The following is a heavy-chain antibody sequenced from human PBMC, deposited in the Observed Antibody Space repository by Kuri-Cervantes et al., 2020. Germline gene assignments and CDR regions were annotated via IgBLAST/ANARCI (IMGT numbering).Heavy chain of an antibody. D-gene: IGHD3-22*01. CDR3: ARVYYYDTSGANYYYMDV. CDR1: GFTFSSYA. CDR2: IRFDGSIQ. V-gene: IGHV3-30*02. Sequence: GESLKISCAASGFTFSSYAMHWVRQAPGKGLEWVTFIRFDGSIQYYANSVEGRFTVARDNARNSLYLRMNSLRAEDTAVYYCARVYYYDTSGANYYYMDVWGKGTTVTVSS. J-gene: IGHJ6*03.